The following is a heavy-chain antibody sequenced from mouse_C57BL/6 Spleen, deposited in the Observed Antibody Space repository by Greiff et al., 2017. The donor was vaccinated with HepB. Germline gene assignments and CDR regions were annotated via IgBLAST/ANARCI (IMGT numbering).Heavy chain of an antibody. CDR3: ARDGLAWFAY. CDR1: GYSITSGYY. CDR2: ISYDGSN. V-gene: IGHV3-6*01. D-gene: IGHD2-2*01. J-gene: IGHJ3*01. Sequence: EVKLMESGPGLVKPSQSLSLTCSVTGYSITSGYYWNWIRQFPGNKLEWTGYISYDGSNNYNPSLKNRISITRDTSKNQFFLKLNSVTTEDTATYYCARDGLAWFAYWGQGTLVTVSA.